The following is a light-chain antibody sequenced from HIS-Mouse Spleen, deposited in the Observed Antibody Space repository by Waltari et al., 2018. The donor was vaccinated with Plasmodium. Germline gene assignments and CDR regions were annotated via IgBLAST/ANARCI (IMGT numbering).Light chain of an antibody. CDR2: GAS. V-gene: IGKV3-15*01. J-gene: IGKJ3*01. CDR1: QSVSSN. CDR3: QQYNNWSFT. Sequence: EIVMKQSPAILSVSPGERTTLSCSASQSVSSNLACHQQKPGQAPRLLIYGASTRATGIPARFSGSGSGTEFTLTISSLQSEDFAVYYCQQYNNWSFTFGPGTKVDIK.